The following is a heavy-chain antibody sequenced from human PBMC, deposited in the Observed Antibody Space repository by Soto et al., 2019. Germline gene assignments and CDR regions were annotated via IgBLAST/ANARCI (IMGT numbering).Heavy chain of an antibody. CDR3: LRGGGGGHFDH. CDR2: ISPGSRFR. V-gene: IGHV3-11*06. J-gene: IGHJ5*02. Sequence: QVHLVESGGGLVKPGGSLRISCAASGFNLNDVYMSWIRQAPGKGLEWISYISPGSRFREFADSVKGRHTISRDNARNTLYLQMTDVRVDDTAVYYCLRGGGGGHFDHWGQGTLVSVSS. D-gene: IGHD2-21*01. CDR1: GFNLNDVY.